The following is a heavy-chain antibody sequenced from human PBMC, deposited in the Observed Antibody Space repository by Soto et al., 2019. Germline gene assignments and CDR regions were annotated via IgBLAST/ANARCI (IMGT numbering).Heavy chain of an antibody. Sequence: PGVSLRLSFAASGFAVSSNYMSWVRQAPGKGLEGVSVIYSCGSTYYADSVKGRFTISRDNSKNTLYLQMNSLRAEDTAVYYCARASGGSCYSDYYYYYGMDVWGKGTTVTVSS. CDR2: IYSCGST. J-gene: IGHJ6*04. D-gene: IGHD2-15*01. CDR1: GFAVSSNY. CDR3: ARASGGSCYSDYYYYYGMDV. V-gene: IGHV3-66*03.